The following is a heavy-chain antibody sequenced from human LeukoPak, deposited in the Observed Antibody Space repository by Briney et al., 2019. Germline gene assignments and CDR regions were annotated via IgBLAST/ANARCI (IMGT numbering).Heavy chain of an antibody. D-gene: IGHD4-17*01. CDR1: GFTFDDYA. V-gene: IGHV3-9*01. J-gene: IGHJ6*02. CDR3: AKDMGYGDSTVGMDV. CDR2: ISWNSGSI. Sequence: GGSLRLSCAASGFTFDDYAMHWVRQAPGKGLEWVSGISWNSGSIGYADSVKGRFTISRDNAKNSLYLQMNSLRAEDTALYYCAKDMGYGDSTVGMDVWGQGTTVTVSS.